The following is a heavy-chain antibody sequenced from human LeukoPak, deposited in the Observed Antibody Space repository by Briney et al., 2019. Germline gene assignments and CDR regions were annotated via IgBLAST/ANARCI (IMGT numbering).Heavy chain of an antibody. Sequence: GRFLRLSCAASGFALQNYAMHWVRQAPGGGLEWVSSVSWDNGHIAYADSVKGRFSISRDNAKNSLYLQMSSLRPEDTALYYCARGPGWALHKRYFDSWGQGALVIVSS. CDR3: ARGPGWALHKRYFDS. V-gene: IGHV3-9*01. CDR1: GFALQNYA. D-gene: IGHD1-26*01. J-gene: IGHJ4*02. CDR2: VSWDNGHI.